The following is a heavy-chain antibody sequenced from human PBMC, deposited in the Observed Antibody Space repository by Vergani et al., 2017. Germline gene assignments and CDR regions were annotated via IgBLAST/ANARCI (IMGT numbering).Heavy chain of an antibody. CDR1: GFTFSSYS. Sequence: EVQLVESGGGLVQPGGSLRLSCAASGFTFSSYSMNWVRQAPGKGLEWVSYISSSSSTIYYADSLKGRFTISRDNAKNSLYLQMNSLRAEDTAVYYCARGSGWYGGDYWGQGTLVTVSS. J-gene: IGHJ4*02. V-gene: IGHV3-48*01. CDR3: ARGSGWYGGDY. CDR2: ISSSSSTI. D-gene: IGHD6-19*01.